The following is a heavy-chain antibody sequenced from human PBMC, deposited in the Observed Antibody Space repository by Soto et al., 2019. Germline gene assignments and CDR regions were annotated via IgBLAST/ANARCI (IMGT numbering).Heavy chain of an antibody. CDR1: GGSFSGYY. CDR2: INHSGST. D-gene: IGHD5-12*01. Sequence: SETLSLTCAVYGGSFSGYYWSWIRQPPGKGLEWIGEINHSGSTNYNPSLKSRVTISVDTSKNQFSLKLSSVTAADTAVYYCARQDGYAQYYFDYWGQGTLVTVSS. CDR3: ARQDGYAQYYFDY. J-gene: IGHJ4*02. V-gene: IGHV4-34*01.